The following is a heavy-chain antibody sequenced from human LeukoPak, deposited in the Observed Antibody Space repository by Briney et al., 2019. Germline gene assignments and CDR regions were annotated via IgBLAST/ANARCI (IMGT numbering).Heavy chain of an antibody. J-gene: IGHJ4*02. CDR3: AKPPPDSSSWLFDF. CDR1: GFTFSSYA. Sequence: PGGSLRLSCAASGFTFSSYAMSWVRQAPGKGLEWVSTVSGSGDSTYYADSVKGRFTISRDNSKNTLYLQMNSLRAEDTAVYYCAKPPPDSSSWLFDFRGQGTLVTVSS. D-gene: IGHD6-13*01. V-gene: IGHV3-23*01. CDR2: VSGSGDST.